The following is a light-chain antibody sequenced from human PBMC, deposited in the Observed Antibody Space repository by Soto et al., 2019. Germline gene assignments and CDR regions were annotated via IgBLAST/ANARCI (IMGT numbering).Light chain of an antibody. CDR2: KAS. Sequence: DIQITQSPSTLSAFVGDRVTITCRASQSISNWLAWYQQKPGKAPKLLIYKASSLESGVPSRFSGSGSGTEFTLTISSLQPDDFATYYCKQYNSYPLWTFGQRAKVDI. CDR1: QSISNW. CDR3: KQYNSYPLWT. V-gene: IGKV1-5*03. J-gene: IGKJ1*01.